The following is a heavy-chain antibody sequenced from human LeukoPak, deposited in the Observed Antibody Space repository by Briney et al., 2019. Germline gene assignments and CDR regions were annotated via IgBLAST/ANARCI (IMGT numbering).Heavy chain of an antibody. Sequence: ASVKLSFKASGYTFTSYYMHWVRQAPGQGLERMGWINPNSGNTNYAQKLHGRVTMTTHTSTITAYMELRCRRSDDTAVYYCARASYSGSSDWGQGTLVTVSS. V-gene: IGHV1-18*04. D-gene: IGHD1-26*01. CDR2: INPNSGNT. J-gene: IGHJ4*02. CDR3: ARASYSGSSD. CDR1: GYTFTSYY.